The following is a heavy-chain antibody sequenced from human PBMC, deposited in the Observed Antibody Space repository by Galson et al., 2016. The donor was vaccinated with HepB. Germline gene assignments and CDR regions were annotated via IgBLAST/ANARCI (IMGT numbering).Heavy chain of an antibody. CDR3: AARNVKGDV. V-gene: IGHV3-23*01. CDR1: GFSFSDYA. D-gene: IGHD1-14*01. J-gene: IGHJ6*02. CDR2: ITPSGTTA. Sequence: SLRLSCAASGFSFSDYAMCWVRQAPGKGLEWVSSITPSGTTAFYADSVKGRFTITRDLSRSTAFMEVTSLRFDDTAVYYCAARNVKGDVWGQGTTVTVSS.